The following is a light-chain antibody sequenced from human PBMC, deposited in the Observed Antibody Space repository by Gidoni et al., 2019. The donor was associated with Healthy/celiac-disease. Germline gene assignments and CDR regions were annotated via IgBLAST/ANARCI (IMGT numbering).Light chain of an antibody. J-gene: IGKJ5*01. CDR2: DAS. CDR1: QSVSSY. CDR3: QQRSNLAIT. Sequence: EIVLTQSPATLSLSPGERATLSCRASQSVSSYLAWYQQKPGQAPRLLIYDASNRATGIPARFSGSGSGTDFTLTISSLEPEDFAVYYCQQRSNLAITFXQXTRLEIK. V-gene: IGKV3-11*01.